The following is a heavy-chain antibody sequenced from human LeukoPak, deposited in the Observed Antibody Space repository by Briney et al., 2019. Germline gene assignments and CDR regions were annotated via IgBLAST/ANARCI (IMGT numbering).Heavy chain of an antibody. J-gene: IGHJ4*02. D-gene: IGHD5-12*01. CDR3: ARGASGSNDFDF. CDR2: ISSSTIYT. V-gene: IGHV3-11*05. Sequence: GGSLRLSCAASGFTFSDYYMNWIRQAPGKGLEWVSYISSSTIYTNYADSAKGRFTISRDNAKNSVYLQMNSLRADDTAVYYCARGASGSNDFDFWGQGTLVTVSS. CDR1: GFTFSDYY.